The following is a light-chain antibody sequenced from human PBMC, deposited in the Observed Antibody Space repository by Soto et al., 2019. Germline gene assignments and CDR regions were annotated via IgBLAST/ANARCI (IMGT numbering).Light chain of an antibody. CDR1: QTVNNNY. Sequence: EIVLMQPPGPLSVYTGDRVTLSCRASQTVNNNYLAWYQQKPGQAPRLLIYGASTPATGTPARFSGSGSGTHFTLTVSRLEPEDFAVYYCQQYGGSAPWTFGPGTKVDIK. CDR2: GAS. V-gene: IGKV3-20*01. CDR3: QQYGGSAPWT. J-gene: IGKJ1*01.